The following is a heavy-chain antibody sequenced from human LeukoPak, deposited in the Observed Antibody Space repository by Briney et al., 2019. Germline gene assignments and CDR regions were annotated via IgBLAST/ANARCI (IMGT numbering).Heavy chain of an antibody. CDR1: GGSISSYY. V-gene: IGHV4-59*12. J-gene: IGHJ4*02. Sequence: SETLSLTCTVSGGSISSYYWSWIRQPPGKGLEWIGSIYYSGNTYYNPSLKSRVTISVDTSKNQFSLKLSSVTAADTAVYYCARGQSGYWGQGTLVTVSS. CDR3: ARGQSGY. D-gene: IGHD6-25*01. CDR2: IYYSGNT.